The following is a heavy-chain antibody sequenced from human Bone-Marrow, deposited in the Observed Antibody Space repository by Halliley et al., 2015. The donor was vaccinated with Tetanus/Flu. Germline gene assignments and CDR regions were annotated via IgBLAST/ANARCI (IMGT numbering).Heavy chain of an antibody. Sequence: WVSVIYSGGDTYYADSVKGRFTISRDNSKNTLYLQMNSLRAEDTAVYYCARSAVSSGWYVEYFDYWGQGTLVTVSS. D-gene: IGHD6-19*01. J-gene: IGHJ4*02. CDR2: IYSGGDT. V-gene: IGHV3-53*01. CDR3: ARSAVSSGWYVEYFDY.